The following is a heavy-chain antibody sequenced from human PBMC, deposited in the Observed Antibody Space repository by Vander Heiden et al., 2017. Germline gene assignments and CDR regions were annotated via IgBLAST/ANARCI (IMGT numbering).Heavy chain of an antibody. Sequence: QVQLVQSGAEVKKPGASVKVSCKASGYTFTSYYMHCVRQAPGQGLEWMGIINPSGGSTSYAQKFQGRVTMTRDTSTSTVYMELSSLRSEDTAVYYCAREGAAMVNYYYYGMDVWGQGTTVTVSS. V-gene: IGHV1-46*01. CDR3: AREGAAMVNYYYYGMDV. J-gene: IGHJ6*02. CDR2: INPSGGST. D-gene: IGHD5-18*01. CDR1: GYTFTSYY.